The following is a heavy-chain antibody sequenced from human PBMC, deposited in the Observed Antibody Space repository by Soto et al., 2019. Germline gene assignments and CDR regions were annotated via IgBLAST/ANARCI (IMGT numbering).Heavy chain of an antibody. Sequence: GGSLRLSCAASGFTVSSNYMNWVRQAPGKGLEWVSVIYSGGSTYYADSVKGRFTISRDNSKNTLYLQMNSLRAEDTAVYYCARANLEWLLSRLYYYYMDVWGKGTTVTSP. CDR3: ARANLEWLLSRLYYYYMDV. J-gene: IGHJ6*03. D-gene: IGHD3-3*01. CDR2: IYSGGST. V-gene: IGHV3-66*01. CDR1: GFTVSSNY.